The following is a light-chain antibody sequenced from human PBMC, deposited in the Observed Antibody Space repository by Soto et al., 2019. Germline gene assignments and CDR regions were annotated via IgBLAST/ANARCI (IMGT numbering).Light chain of an antibody. CDR3: GTWDSSLSAGV. CDR1: SSNIGNNY. CDR2: DNN. J-gene: IGLJ3*02. V-gene: IGLV1-51*01. Sequence: QAVLTQPPSMSAAPGQKVTISCSGRSSNIGNNYVSWYQQLPRTAPKLLIYDNNKRPSGIPDRFSGSKSGTSATLGITGLQTGDEADYYCGTWDSSLSAGVFGGGTKLTVL.